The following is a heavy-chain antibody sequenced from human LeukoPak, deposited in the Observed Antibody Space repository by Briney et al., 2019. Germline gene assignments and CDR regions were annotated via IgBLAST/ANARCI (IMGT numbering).Heavy chain of an antibody. D-gene: IGHD2-15*01. CDR1: GGSISSSSYY. V-gene: IGHV4-39*07. CDR2: IYYSGST. J-gene: IGHJ3*02. CDR3: ARDPGWFLGAGFDM. Sequence: PPETLSLTCTVSGGSISSSSYYWGWFRQPPGKGLEWIGNIYYSGSTYYNPSLKSRVTISVDTYKNQFSLKLTSVTAADTAVYYCARDPGWFLGAGFDMWGQGTMVTVSS.